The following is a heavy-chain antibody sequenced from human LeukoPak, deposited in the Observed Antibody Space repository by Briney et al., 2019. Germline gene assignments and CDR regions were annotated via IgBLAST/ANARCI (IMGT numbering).Heavy chain of an antibody. J-gene: IGHJ4*02. CDR3: ARDANYYGSGNSDY. CDR2: ISSSGSTI. V-gene: IGHV3-48*03. CDR1: GFTFSSYG. D-gene: IGHD3-10*01. Sequence: GGSLRLSCAASGFTFSSYGMNWVRQAPGKGLEWVSYISSSGSTIYYADSVKGRFTISRDNAKNSLYLQMNSLRAEDTAVYYCARDANYYGSGNSDYWGQGTLVTVSS.